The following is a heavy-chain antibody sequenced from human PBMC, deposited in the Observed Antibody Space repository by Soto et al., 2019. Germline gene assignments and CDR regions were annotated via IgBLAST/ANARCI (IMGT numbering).Heavy chain of an antibody. CDR1: GFTVSSNY. CDR3: ARDIVVVVAAYYYYYGMDV. Sequence: GGSLRLSCAASGFTVSSNYMSWVRQAPGKGLEWVSVIYSGGSTYYADSVKGRFTISRDNSKNTLYLQMNSLRAEDTAVYYCARDIVVVVAAYYYYYGMDVWGQGTTVTVSS. J-gene: IGHJ6*02. D-gene: IGHD2-15*01. V-gene: IGHV3-53*01. CDR2: IYSGGST.